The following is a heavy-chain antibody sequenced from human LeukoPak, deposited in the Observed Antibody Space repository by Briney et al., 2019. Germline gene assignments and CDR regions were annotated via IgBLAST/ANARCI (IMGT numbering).Heavy chain of an antibody. CDR1: GYTFTSYA. CDR2: INAGNGNT. CDR3: ARLSSMIVAVSAFDI. Sequence: ASVKVSCTASGYTFTSYAMHWVRQAPGQRLEWMGWINAGNGNTKYSQKFQGRVTITRDTSASTAYMELSSLRSEDTAVYYCARLSSMIVAVSAFDIWGQGTMVTVSS. V-gene: IGHV1-3*01. J-gene: IGHJ3*02. D-gene: IGHD3-22*01.